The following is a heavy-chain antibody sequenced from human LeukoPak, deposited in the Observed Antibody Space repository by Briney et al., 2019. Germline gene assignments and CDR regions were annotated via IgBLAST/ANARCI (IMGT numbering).Heavy chain of an antibody. Sequence: GGSLRLSCAASGFTFSFYWMHWVRQAPGKGLVWVSRINSDGSSTSYADSVKGRFTIPRDNAKNTLYLQMNSLRAEDTAVYYCARVGCGGDCSFDHWGQGTLVTVSS. CDR2: INSDGSST. J-gene: IGHJ4*02. CDR3: ARVGCGGDCSFDH. D-gene: IGHD2-21*02. V-gene: IGHV3-74*01. CDR1: GFTFSFYW.